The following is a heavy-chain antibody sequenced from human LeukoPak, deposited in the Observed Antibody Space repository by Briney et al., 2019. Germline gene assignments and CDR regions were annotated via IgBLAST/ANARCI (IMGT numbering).Heavy chain of an antibody. V-gene: IGHV3-30*02. J-gene: IGHJ4*02. CDR1: GFTFSSYG. CDR2: IRYDGSNK. CDR3: AKDLSTVTTYDY. Sequence: PGGSLRLSCAASGFTFSSYGMHWVRQAPGKGLEWVAFIRYDGSNKYYADSVKGRFTISRDNSKNTLYLQMNSLRAEDTAVYYCAKDLSTVTTYDYWGQGTPVTVSS. D-gene: IGHD4-17*01.